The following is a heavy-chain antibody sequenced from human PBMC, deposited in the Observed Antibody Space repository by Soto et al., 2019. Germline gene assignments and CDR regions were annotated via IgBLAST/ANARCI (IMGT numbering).Heavy chain of an antibody. CDR3: AKDAGRYCTSASCAAFPLRDY. CDR1: GFAFSSYA. Sequence: EVQVLESGGGLVQPGGSLRLSCAASGFAFSSYAMSWVRQAPGKGLEWVSSISGSAGSTYYAESVKGRFTVSRDNSKDTLYLRMNSLTVEDTAIYYCAKDAGRYCTSASCAAFPLRDYWGQGALVTVSS. CDR2: ISGSAGST. V-gene: IGHV3-23*01. J-gene: IGHJ4*02. D-gene: IGHD2-2*01.